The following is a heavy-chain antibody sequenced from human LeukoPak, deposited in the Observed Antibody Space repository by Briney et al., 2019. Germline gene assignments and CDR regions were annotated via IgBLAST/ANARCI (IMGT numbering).Heavy chain of an antibody. CDR2: INPNSGGT. CDR1: GYTFTGYY. D-gene: IGHD3-9*01. CDR3: ATSAYYDTLTGYGYYYMDV. Sequence: SSVKVSCKASGYTFTGYYMHWVRQAPGQGLEWMGWINPNSGGTNYAQKFQGRVTMTRDTSISTAYMELSRLRSDDTAVYYCATSAYYDTLTGYGYYYMDVWGKGTTVTVSS. V-gene: IGHV1-2*02. J-gene: IGHJ6*03.